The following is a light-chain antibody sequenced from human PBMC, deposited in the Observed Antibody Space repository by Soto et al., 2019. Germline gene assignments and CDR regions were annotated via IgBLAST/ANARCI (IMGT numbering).Light chain of an antibody. J-gene: IGKJ1*01. CDR2: GAS. CDR1: QSVSSSY. CDR3: QQYGSSPRT. V-gene: IGKV3-20*01. Sequence: EVVLTQSPGTVSLSPGERATLSCRASQSVSSSYLAWYQQKPGQAPRLLIYGASSRATGIPDRFSGSGSGTDFTLTISRLEPEDFAVYYCQQYGSSPRTFGQGTKVEIK.